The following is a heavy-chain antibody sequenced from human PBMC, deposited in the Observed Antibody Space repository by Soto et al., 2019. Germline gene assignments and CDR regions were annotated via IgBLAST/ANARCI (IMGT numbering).Heavy chain of an antibody. CDR2: ISYDGSNK. V-gene: IGHV3-30*18. J-gene: IGHJ6*01. CDR1: GFTFSSYG. CDR3: AKTGPDIVVVVADQRPYYYGMDV. Sequence: QVQLVESGGGVVQPGRSLRLSCAASGFTFSSYGMHWVRQAPGKGLEWVAVISYDGSNKYYADSVKGRFTISRDNSKNTLYLQMNSLRAEDTAVYYCAKTGPDIVVVVADQRPYYYGMDVW. D-gene: IGHD2-15*01.